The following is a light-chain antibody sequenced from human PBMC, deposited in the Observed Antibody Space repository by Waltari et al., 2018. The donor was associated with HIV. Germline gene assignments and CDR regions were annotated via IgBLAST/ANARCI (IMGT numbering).Light chain of an antibody. V-gene: IGLV3-1*01. CDR1: KLGNKF. Sequence: SYELTQPPSVSVSPGQTATITCSGDKLGNKFACWYQQKPGQSPVVVIYQDKKRPSGIPELFSGSNSGNTATLTISGTQAMDEADYYCQAWDSTTVIFGGGTKLTVL. CDR3: QAWDSTTVI. J-gene: IGLJ2*01. CDR2: QDK.